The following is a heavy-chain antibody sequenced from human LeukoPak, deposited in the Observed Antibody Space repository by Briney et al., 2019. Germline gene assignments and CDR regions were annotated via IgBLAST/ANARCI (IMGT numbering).Heavy chain of an antibody. CDR2: INPSGGST. J-gene: IGHJ4*02. CDR3: ARDSEYDSSGMNFDY. CDR1: GYTFTSYY. Sequence: ASVKVSCKASGYTFTSYYMHWVRQAPGQGLAWMGIINPSGGSTSYAQKFQGRVTMTRDTSTSTVYMELSSLRSEDTAVYYYARDSEYDSSGMNFDYWGQGTLVTVSS. V-gene: IGHV1-46*01. D-gene: IGHD3-22*01.